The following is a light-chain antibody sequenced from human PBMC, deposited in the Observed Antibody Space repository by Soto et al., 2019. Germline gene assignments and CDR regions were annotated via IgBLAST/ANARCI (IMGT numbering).Light chain of an antibody. CDR1: QSVGSS. CDR3: QQYNKWPLT. Sequence: EVVMTQSPATLSVSPGERATLSCRASQSVGSSLAWYQQTPGQAPRVLIYGASTRATGIPARFSGSGSETEFTLTISSLQSEDFAVYYCQQYNKWPLTFGRGTKVEIK. V-gene: IGKV3-15*01. J-gene: IGKJ4*01. CDR2: GAS.